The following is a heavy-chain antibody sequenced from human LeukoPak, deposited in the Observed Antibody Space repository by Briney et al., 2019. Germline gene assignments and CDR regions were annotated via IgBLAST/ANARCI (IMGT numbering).Heavy chain of an antibody. CDR1: GFTFSDYY. CDR3: AKDTAYYYDSSGIGAFDI. D-gene: IGHD3-22*01. Sequence: GGSLRLSCAASGFTFSDYYMSWIRQAPGKGLEWVSYISSSGSTIYYADSVKGRFTISRDNAKNSLYLQMNSLRAEDTALYYCAKDTAYYYDSSGIGAFDIWGQGTMVTVSS. CDR2: ISSSGSTI. J-gene: IGHJ3*02. V-gene: IGHV3-11*01.